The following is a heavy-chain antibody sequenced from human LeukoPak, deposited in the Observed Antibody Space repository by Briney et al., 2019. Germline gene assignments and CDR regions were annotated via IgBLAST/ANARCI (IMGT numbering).Heavy chain of an antibody. CDR2: IYPGDSDT. CDR1: GYTFTSYG. J-gene: IGHJ3*02. V-gene: IGHV5-51*01. CDR3: ARPGVERHGAFDI. Sequence: ASVKVSCKASGYTFTSYGISWVRQAPGQGLEWMGIIYPGDSDTRYSPSFQGQVTISADKSISTAYLQWSSLKASDTAMYYCARPGVERHGAFDIWGQGTMVTVSS. D-gene: IGHD1-1*01.